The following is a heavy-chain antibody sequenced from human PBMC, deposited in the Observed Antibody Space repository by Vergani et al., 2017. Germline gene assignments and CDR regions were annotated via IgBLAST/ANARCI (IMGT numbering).Heavy chain of an antibody. CDR3: ASKPRVRGRGNYYDGMDV. J-gene: IGHJ6*02. D-gene: IGHD3-10*01. CDR1: GFTVSSNY. CDR2: IYSGGST. Sequence: EVQLVESGGGLVQPGGSLRLSCAASGFTVSSNYMSWVRQAPGKGLEWVAVIYSGGSTYYADSVKGRFTISRDNSKNTLYLQMNSLRAEDTAVYYCASKPRVRGRGNYYDGMDVWGQGTTVTVSS. V-gene: IGHV3-66*02.